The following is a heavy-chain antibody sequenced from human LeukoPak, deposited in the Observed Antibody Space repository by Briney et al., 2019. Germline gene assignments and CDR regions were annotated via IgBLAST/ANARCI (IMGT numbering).Heavy chain of an antibody. CDR3: GRSYSSSHPDWFDP. D-gene: IGHD6-6*01. Sequence: ASVKVSCKASGYTFTSYGISWVRQAPGQGLEWMGWISGYNGNPNYAQKLQGRVTMTTDTSTSTAYMELRSLRADDTAVYYCGRSYSSSHPDWFDPLGQGTLVTVSS. J-gene: IGHJ5*02. CDR1: GYTFTSYG. V-gene: IGHV1-18*01. CDR2: ISGYNGNP.